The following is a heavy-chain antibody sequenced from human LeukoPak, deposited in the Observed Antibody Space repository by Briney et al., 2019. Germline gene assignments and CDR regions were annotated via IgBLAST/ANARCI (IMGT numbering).Heavy chain of an antibody. D-gene: IGHD3-10*01. J-gene: IGHJ4*02. Sequence: SETLSPTCTVSGGSISSGDYYWSWIRQPPGKGLEWIGYIYYSGSTYYSPSLKSRVTISVDTSKNQFSLKLSSVTAGDTAVYYCARGPGSGSYYKVGFDYWGQGTQVTVSS. CDR2: IYYSGST. CDR3: ARGPGSGSYYKVGFDY. CDR1: GGSISSGDYY. V-gene: IGHV4-30-4*08.